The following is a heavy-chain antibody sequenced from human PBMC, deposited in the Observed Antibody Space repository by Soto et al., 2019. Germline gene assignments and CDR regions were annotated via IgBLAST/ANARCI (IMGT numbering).Heavy chain of an antibody. CDR2: ISSDGNNK. Sequence: QVQLVESGGGVVQPGRSLRLSCAASGFTFSNYGIHWVRQAPGKGLEWVAVISSDGNNKYYADSVQGRFTISRDNSKHTLYLQMNSLRAEDTAVYYCARSVVPATNWFDPLGQGTLVTVSS. J-gene: IGHJ5*02. CDR3: ARSVVPATNWFDP. D-gene: IGHD2-2*01. CDR1: GFTFSNYG. V-gene: IGHV3-30*03.